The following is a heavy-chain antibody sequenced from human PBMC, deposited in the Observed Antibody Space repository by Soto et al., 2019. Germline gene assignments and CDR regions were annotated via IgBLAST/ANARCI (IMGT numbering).Heavy chain of an antibody. J-gene: IGHJ4*02. V-gene: IGHV3-74*01. D-gene: IGHD5-12*01. CDR2: INSDGTST. CDR3: ASPYTATIHNGLNS. Sequence: PGVSLRLSCAASGFTFSSHWMHLVRQAPGKGLVWVSRINSDGTSTNYADSVKGRFTISRDNAKNTLYLQMNSLRGEDTAVYHCASPYTATIHNGLNSWGQGTLVTVSS. CDR1: GFTFSSHW.